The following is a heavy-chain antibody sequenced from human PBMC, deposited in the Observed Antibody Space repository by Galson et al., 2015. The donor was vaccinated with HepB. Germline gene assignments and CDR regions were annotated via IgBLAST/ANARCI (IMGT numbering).Heavy chain of an antibody. CDR3: AADLEVAVDGY. CDR2: FDPEHGDT. D-gene: IGHD6-19*01. CDR1: GYSLTELS. Sequence: SVKVSCKVSGYSLTELSMHWVRQPPGKGLEWVGGFDPEHGDTMYAQNLQGRVTMTQDTSTDTAFMELSSLRSEDTAVYFCAADLEVAVDGYWGQGTLVTVSS. V-gene: IGHV1-24*01. J-gene: IGHJ4*02.